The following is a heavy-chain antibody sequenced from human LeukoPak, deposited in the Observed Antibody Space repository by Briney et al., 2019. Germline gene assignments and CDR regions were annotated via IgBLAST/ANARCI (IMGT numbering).Heavy chain of an antibody. CDR2: ISGGTT. CDR1: GFTFGDYL. V-gene: IGHV3-49*03. D-gene: IGHD6-19*01. CDR3: SRGSGWLSVY. Sequence: GGSLRLACTASGFTFGDYLISWFRQAPGKGLEWIGFISGGTTEYAASVKGRFTISRDDSTSIAYLQMNSLTTEDTAVYYCSRGSGWLSVYWGQGTLVTVSS. J-gene: IGHJ4*02.